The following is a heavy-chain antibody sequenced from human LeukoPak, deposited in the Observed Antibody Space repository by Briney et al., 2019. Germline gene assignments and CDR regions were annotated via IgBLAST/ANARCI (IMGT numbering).Heavy chain of an antibody. D-gene: IGHD2-2*01. CDR1: GFTFSDYY. V-gene: IGHV3-11*04. Sequence: PGGSLRLSCAASGFTFSDYYMSWIRQAPGKGLEWVSYISSSGSTIYYADSVKGRFTISRDNAKNSLYLQMNSLRAEDTAVYYCARDPVPAAMETITPGYYYYMDVWGKGTTVTVSS. J-gene: IGHJ6*03. CDR2: ISSSGSTI. CDR3: ARDPVPAAMETITPGYYYYMDV.